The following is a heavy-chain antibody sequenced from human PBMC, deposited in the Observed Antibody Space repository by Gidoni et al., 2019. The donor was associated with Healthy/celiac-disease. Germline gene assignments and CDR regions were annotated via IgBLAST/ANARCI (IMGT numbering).Heavy chain of an antibody. Sequence: VQLVQSGAEVTKPWSSVKVSCNSSGGTFSSYAISWGRASTGQGLEWMGGIIPIFGTTNHAQKFQGRATITADDSTSTAYMELSSVRSEDTAVYYCATDRYGFDYYDSSGDDAFDIWGQGTMVTVSS. V-gene: IGHV1-69*01. CDR3: ATDRYGFDYYDSSGDDAFDI. CDR1: GGTFSSYA. J-gene: IGHJ3*02. D-gene: IGHD3-22*01. CDR2: IIPIFGTT.